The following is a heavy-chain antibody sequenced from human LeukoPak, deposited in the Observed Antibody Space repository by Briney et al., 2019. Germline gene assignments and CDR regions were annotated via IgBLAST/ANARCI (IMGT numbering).Heavy chain of an antibody. Sequence: GGSLRLSCAASGFTFSSHWMHWVRQAPGKGLVWVSRINSDGSSTSYADSVKGRFTISGDKAKNTLYLQMNSLRAEDTAVYYCAREPPMYYYDSSGYFFDYWGQVTLVTVSS. V-gene: IGHV3-74*01. CDR1: GFTFSSHW. D-gene: IGHD3-22*01. CDR2: INSDGSST. CDR3: AREPPMYYYDSSGYFFDY. J-gene: IGHJ4*02.